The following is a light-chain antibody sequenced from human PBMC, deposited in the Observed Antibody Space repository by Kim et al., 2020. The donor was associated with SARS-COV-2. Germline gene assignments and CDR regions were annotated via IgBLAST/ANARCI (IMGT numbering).Light chain of an antibody. V-gene: IGKV3-11*01. CDR1: QSVSSY. Sequence: LPPGERAPLSCRASQSVSSYLSWYQQKPGQAPRLLINDASNRATGIPARFSGSGSGTDFTLTISSLEPEDFAVYYCQQRSNWPRYTFGQGTKLEI. J-gene: IGKJ2*01. CDR3: QQRSNWPRYT. CDR2: DAS.